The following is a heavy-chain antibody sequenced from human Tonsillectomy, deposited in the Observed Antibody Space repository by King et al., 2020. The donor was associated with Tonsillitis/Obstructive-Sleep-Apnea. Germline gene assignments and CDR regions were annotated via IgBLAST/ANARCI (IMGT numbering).Heavy chain of an antibody. CDR2: IKQDGSER. Sequence: VQLVESGGDLVQPGGSLRLSCAASGFTFSAYWMYWVRQAPGKGLEWMANIKQDGSERYYADSVKGRFTISRDNAKNSLYLQMNSLRAEDTAVYYCARGKAGGWYFDLWGRGTLVTVSS. CDR1: GFTFSAYW. V-gene: IGHV3-7*03. CDR3: ARGKAGGWYFDL. J-gene: IGHJ2*01. D-gene: IGHD3-10*01.